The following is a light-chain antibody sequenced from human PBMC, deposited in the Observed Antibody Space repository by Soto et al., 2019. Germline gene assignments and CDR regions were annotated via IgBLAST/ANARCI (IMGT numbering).Light chain of an antibody. CDR2: ATS. J-gene: IGKJ5*01. V-gene: IGKV3-15*01. Sequence: EIVMTQSPATLSVSPGERTTISCRASQSVSTNLAWYQQKPGQAPRLLIYATSTRATGIPDRFTGSGSGTEFTLTISSLLYEDFAVYHCQQYDNKPPITFGQGARPEIK. CDR3: QQYDNKPPIT. CDR1: QSVSTN.